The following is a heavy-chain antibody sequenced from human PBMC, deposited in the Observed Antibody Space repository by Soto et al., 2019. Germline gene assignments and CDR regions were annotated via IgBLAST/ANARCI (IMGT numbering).Heavy chain of an antibody. D-gene: IGHD3-22*01. V-gene: IGHV1-24*01. J-gene: IGHJ3*02. CDR2: FDPEDGET. CDR3: ATDESLCSYYCDSGGAFAFYI. Sequence: ASVKVSRKGSGYTLTELSRHWVRQAPGEGIEWMGGFDPEDGETIYAQKFQGRVTMTQDTSTDTAYLEPSSPRSEDTSVYYCATDESLCSYYCDSGGAFAFYIWTRGTSDPVS. CDR1: GYTLTELS.